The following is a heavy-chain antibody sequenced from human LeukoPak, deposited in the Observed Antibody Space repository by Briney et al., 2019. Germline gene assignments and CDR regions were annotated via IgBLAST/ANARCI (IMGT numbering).Heavy chain of an antibody. Sequence: GGSLRLSCAACGFTFSGHWMSWVRQAPGKGLEWVANINQGGSDKYYVDSVKGRFTISRDNANNLLYLQMNSLRGEDTAVYYCTRARSRSEDDWGQGTLVTVSS. D-gene: IGHD1-14*01. CDR1: GFTFSGHW. CDR2: INQGGSDK. J-gene: IGHJ4*02. CDR3: TRARSRSEDD. V-gene: IGHV3-7*01.